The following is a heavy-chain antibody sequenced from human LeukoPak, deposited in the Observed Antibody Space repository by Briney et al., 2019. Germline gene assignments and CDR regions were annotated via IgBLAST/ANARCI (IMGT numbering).Heavy chain of an antibody. CDR3: AKDYYYDILTGPLDY. CDR2: ISWNSGSI. V-gene: IGHV3-9*01. J-gene: IGHJ4*02. D-gene: IGHD3-9*01. Sequence: QAGGSLRLSCAASGFTFDDYAMHWVRQAPGKGLEGVSGISWNSGSIGYADSVKGRFTISRDNAKNSLYLQMNSLRAEDTALYYCAKDYYYDILTGPLDYWGQGTLVTVSS. CDR1: GFTFDDYA.